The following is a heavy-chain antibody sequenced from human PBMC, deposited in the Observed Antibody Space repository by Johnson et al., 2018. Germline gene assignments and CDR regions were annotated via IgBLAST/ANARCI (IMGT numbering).Heavy chain of an antibody. D-gene: IGHD6-6*01. V-gene: IGHV3-48*04. CDR3: ARDFVLQH. Sequence: VQLVESGGGLVQPGGSLRLSCAASGFTFSSYAMTWVRQAPGKGLEWVSPISGSGSTIYYADSVKGRLTISRDNAKNSLYLQMNSRRAEDTAVYYCARDFVLQHGGQGTLVTVSS. J-gene: IGHJ1*01. CDR2: ISGSGSTI. CDR1: GFTFSSYA.